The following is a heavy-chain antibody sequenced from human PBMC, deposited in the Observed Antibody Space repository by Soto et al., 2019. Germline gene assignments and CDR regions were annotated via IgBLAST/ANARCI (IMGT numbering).Heavy chain of an antibody. CDR1: GLTFSSYS. D-gene: IGHD6-13*01. V-gene: IGHV3-48*02. CDR2: ISSSSSTI. CDR3: ARDGIAAAGTGAFDI. J-gene: IGHJ3*02. Sequence: GGSLRLSCAASGLTFSSYSMNWVRQAPGKGLEWVSYISSSSSTIYYADSVKGRFTISRDNAKNSLYLQMNSLRDEDTAVYYCARDGIAAAGTGAFDIWGQGTMVTVSS.